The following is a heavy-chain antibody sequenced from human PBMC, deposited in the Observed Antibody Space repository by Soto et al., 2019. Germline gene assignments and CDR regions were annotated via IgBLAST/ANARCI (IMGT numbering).Heavy chain of an antibody. D-gene: IGHD3-22*01. CDR2: IYYSGST. CDR1: GGSISSYY. CDR3: ARHLGYDSSGYYRNWFDP. V-gene: IGHV4-59*08. J-gene: IGHJ5*02. Sequence: SETLFLTCTVSGGSISSYYWSWIRQPPGKGLEWIGYIYYSGSTNYNPSLKSRVTISVDTSKNQLSLKLSSVTAADTAVYYCARHLGYDSSGYYRNWFDPWGQGTLVTVSS.